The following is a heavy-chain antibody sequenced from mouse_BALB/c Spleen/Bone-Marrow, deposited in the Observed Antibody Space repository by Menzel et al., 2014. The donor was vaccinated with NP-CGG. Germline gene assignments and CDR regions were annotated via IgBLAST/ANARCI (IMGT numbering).Heavy chain of an antibody. CDR2: INPSTGYT. J-gene: IGHJ1*01. CDR3: TRVSSNWYFDV. V-gene: IGHV1-7*01. CDR1: GYTFTSYW. Sequence: QLKESGAELAKPGASVKMSCKASGYTFTSYWMHWVKQRPGQGLEWIGYINPSTGYTEYNQKFKDKATLTEDKSSSTAHMEHRSLASEDSAVYYCTRVSSNWYFDVWGAGTTVTVSS.